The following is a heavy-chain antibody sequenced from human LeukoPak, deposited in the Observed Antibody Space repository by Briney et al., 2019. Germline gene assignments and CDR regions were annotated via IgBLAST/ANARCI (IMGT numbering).Heavy chain of an antibody. D-gene: IGHD3-22*01. Sequence: SETLSLTCTVSGGSISSSSYYWGWIRQPPGKGLEWIGSIYYSECTYYNPSLKSRVTISVDTSKNQFSLKLSSVPAADTAVYYCARHVIDTSGYYLDYFDYWGQGTLVTVSS. CDR1: GGSISSSSYY. CDR2: IYYSECT. CDR3: ARHVIDTSGYYLDYFDY. V-gene: IGHV4-39*01. J-gene: IGHJ4*02.